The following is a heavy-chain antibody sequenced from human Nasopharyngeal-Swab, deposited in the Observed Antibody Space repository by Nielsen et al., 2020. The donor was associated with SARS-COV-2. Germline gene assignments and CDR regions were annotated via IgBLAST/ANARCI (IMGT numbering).Heavy chain of an antibody. V-gene: IGHV3-66*01. CDR3: ARDETSSGSQVSYYGMDV. J-gene: IGHJ6*02. CDR2: IYFGGTT. Sequence: GGSLRLSCVVSGFTVSNNYLSWVRQAPGKGLEWVSGIYFGGTTYYADSVKGRFTISRDNSQNTLYLQMNSLRAEDTAVYYCARDETSSGSQVSYYGMDVWGRGTTVTVSS. D-gene: IGHD3-10*01. CDR1: GFTVSNNY.